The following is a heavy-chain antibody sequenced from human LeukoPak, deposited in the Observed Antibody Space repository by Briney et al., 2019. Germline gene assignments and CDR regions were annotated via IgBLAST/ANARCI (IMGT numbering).Heavy chain of an antibody. Sequence: GGSLRLSCAASGFTFSSYGMHWVRQAPGKGLEWVAVISYDGSNKYYADSVKGRFTISRDNSKNTLYLQMNSLRAEDTAVYYCASPLLSDAFDIWGQGTMVTVSS. J-gene: IGHJ3*02. CDR1: GFTFSSYG. D-gene: IGHD3-10*01. CDR3: ASPLLSDAFDI. V-gene: IGHV3-30*03. CDR2: ISYDGSNK.